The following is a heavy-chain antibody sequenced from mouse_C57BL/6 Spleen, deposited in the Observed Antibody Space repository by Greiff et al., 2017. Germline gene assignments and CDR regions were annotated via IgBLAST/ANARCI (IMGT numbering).Heavy chain of an antibody. CDR1: GFTFSDYG. CDR3: ARHEGYFDV. Sequence: EVQLVESGGGLVKPGGSLKLSCAASGFTFSDYGMHWVRQAPEKGLEWVAYISSGSSTIYYADTVKGRFTISRDNAKNTLFLQMTSLRSEDTAMYYCARHEGYFDVWGTGTTVTVSS. CDR2: ISSGSSTI. V-gene: IGHV5-17*01. J-gene: IGHJ1*03.